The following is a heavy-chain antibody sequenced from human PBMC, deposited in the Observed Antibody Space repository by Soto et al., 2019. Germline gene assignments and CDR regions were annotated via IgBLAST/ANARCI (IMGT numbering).Heavy chain of an antibody. J-gene: IGHJ6*02. CDR3: ARAMYSSSSDV. Sequence: SETLSLTCTVSGGSISSYCWSWIRQPPGKGLEWIGYIYYSGSTNYNPSLKSRVTISVDTSKNQFSLKLSSVTAADTAVYYCARAMYSSSSDVWGQGTTVTVSS. V-gene: IGHV4-59*01. CDR1: GGSISSYC. D-gene: IGHD6-13*01. CDR2: IYYSGST.